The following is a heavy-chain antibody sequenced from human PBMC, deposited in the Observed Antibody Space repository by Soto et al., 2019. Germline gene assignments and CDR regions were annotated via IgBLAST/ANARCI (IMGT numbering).Heavy chain of an antibody. V-gene: IGHV3-30-3*01. D-gene: IGHD3-3*01. J-gene: IGHJ6*02. CDR2: ISYDGSNK. CDR3: ARDHSTLEYDFWSGYHYYGMDV. CDR1: GFTFSSYA. Sequence: GGSLRLSGAASGFTFSSYAMHWVRQAPGKGLEWVAVISYDGSNKYYADSVKGRFTISRDNSKNTLYLQMNSLRAEDTAVYYCARDHSTLEYDFWSGYHYYGMDVWGQGTTVTVSS.